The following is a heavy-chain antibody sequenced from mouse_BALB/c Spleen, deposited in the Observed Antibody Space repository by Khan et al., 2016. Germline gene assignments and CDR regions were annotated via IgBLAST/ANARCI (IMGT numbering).Heavy chain of an antibody. CDR2: ILPGSGST. D-gene: IGHD1-2*01. CDR1: GYTFSNYW. Sequence: QVRLQQSGAELMKPGASVKISCKATGYTFSNYWIEWVKQRPGHGLEWIGEILPGSGSTNYNEKFKGKATFTADTSSNTAYMQLSSLTSEDSAFYCCARGYQGGGFAYWGQGTLVTVSA. CDR3: ARGYQGGGFAY. V-gene: IGHV1-9*01. J-gene: IGHJ3*01.